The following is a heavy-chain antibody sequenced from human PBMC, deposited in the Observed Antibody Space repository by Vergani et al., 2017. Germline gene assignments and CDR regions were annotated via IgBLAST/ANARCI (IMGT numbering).Heavy chain of an antibody. D-gene: IGHD6-6*01. CDR3: AKQGSVYSSSSFYFNY. CDR1: GFTFSSYA. CDR2: ISGSGGST. Sequence: EVQLLESGGGLVQPGGSLRLSCAASGFTFSSYAMTWVRQALGKGLEWVSAISGSGGSTYYADSVKGRFTISRDNSKNTLYLQMNSLRAEDTAVYYCAKQGSVYSSSSFYFNYWGQGTLVTVSS. J-gene: IGHJ4*02. V-gene: IGHV3-23*01.